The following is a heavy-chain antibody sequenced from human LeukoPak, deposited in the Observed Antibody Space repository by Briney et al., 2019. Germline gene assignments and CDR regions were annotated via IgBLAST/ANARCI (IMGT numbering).Heavy chain of an antibody. J-gene: IGHJ6*02. CDR2: IYYSGST. D-gene: IGHD2-2*01. V-gene: IGHV4-59*01. CDR1: GGSISSYY. CDR3: ARDRVVVPAALGDYYYGMDV. Sequence: SSETLSLTCTVSGGSISSYYWSWIRQPPGKGLVWIGYIYYSGSTNYNPSLKSRVTISVDTSKNQFSLKLSSVTAADTAVYYCARDRVVVPAALGDYYYGMDVWGQGTTVTVSS.